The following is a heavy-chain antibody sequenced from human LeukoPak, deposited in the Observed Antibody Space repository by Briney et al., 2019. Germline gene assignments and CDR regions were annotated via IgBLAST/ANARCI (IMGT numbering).Heavy chain of an antibody. CDR2: IYSGGST. V-gene: IGHV3-66*01. Sequence: GGSLRLSCAASGFTFSSYAMSWVRQAPGKGLEWVSVIYSGGSTYYADSVKGRFTISRDNSKNTLYLQMNSLRAEDTAVYYCARDNYSGYDFDYWGQGTLVTVSS. D-gene: IGHD5-12*01. CDR3: ARDNYSGYDFDY. CDR1: GFTFSSYA. J-gene: IGHJ4*02.